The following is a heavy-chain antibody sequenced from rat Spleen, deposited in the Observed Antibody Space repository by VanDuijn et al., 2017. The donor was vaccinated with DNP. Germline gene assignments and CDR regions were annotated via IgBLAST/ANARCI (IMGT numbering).Heavy chain of an antibody. J-gene: IGHJ1*01. V-gene: IGHV2-6*01. CDR1: GFSLSSYT. CDR3: ARDRGNYYFDY. Sequence: QVQLKESGPGLVQPSQTLSLTCTVSGFSLSSYTVSWVRQPPGKGLEWIAAISNGGNTYYNSALKSRLSISRDTSKSQVFLEMNNLQIEYIATYYCARDRGNYYFDYWGPGTMVTVSS. CDR2: ISNGGNT. D-gene: IGHD1-10*01.